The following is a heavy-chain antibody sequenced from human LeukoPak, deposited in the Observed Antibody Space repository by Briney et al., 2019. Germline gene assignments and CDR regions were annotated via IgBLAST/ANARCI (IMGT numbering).Heavy chain of an antibody. CDR1: GFSLSSYS. Sequence: PGRSMSLSCAPSGFSLSSYSMNCVRQAPGKGRGWISYISSNSSTLPYTDSMKRRFTISRDNARQSLDLQMNSLRAEDTAVYYCARMGWAARDWGHYYMDVWGKGTTITVSS. J-gene: IGHJ6*03. V-gene: IGHV3-48*01. CDR3: ARMGWAARDWGHYYMDV. D-gene: IGHD6-6*01. CDR2: ISSNSSTL.